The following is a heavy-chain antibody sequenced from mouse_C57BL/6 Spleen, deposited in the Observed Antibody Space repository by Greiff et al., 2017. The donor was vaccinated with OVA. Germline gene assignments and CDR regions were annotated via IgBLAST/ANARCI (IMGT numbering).Heavy chain of an antibody. CDR2: IDPETGGT. V-gene: IGHV1-15*01. CDR3: TRSTMVKDYFDY. CDR1: GYTFTDYE. D-gene: IGHD2-2*01. Sequence: VQLQQSGAELVRPGASVTLSCKASGYTFTDYEMHWVKHTPVHGLEWIGAIDPETGGTAYNQKFKGKAILTADKSSSTAYMELRSLTSEDSAVYYCTRSTMVKDYFDYWGQGTTLTVSS. J-gene: IGHJ2*01.